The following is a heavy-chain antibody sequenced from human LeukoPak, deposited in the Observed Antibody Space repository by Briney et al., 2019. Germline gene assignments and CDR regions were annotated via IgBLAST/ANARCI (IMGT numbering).Heavy chain of an antibody. CDR1: GFTFSSYA. D-gene: IGHD2-15*01. CDR3: ARGADIVVVVAATHLGY. CDR2: ISYDGSNK. V-gene: IGHV3-30-3*01. J-gene: IGHJ4*02. Sequence: PGGSLRLSCAASGFTFSSYAMHWVRQAPGKGLEWVAVISYDGSNKYYADSVKGRFTISRDNSKNTLYLQMNSLRAEDTAVYYCARGADIVVVVAATHLGYWGQGTLVTVSS.